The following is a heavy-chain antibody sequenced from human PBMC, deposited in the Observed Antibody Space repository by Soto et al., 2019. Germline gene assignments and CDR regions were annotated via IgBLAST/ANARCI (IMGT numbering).Heavy chain of an antibody. J-gene: IGHJ4*02. V-gene: IGHV3-30-3*01. CDR3: ARALGDILTGPFDY. CDR1: GFTFSSYA. Sequence: GGSLRLSCAASGFTFSSYAMHWVRQAPGKGLEWAAVISYDGSNKYYADSVKGRFTISRDNSKNTLYLQMNSLRAEDTAVYYCARALGDILTGPFDYWGQGALVTVSS. D-gene: IGHD3-9*01. CDR2: ISYDGSNK.